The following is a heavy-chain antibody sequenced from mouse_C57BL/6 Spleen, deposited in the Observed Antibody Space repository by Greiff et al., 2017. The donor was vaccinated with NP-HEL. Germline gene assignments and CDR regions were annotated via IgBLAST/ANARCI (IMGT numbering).Heavy chain of an antibody. CDR2: INPSTGGT. J-gene: IGHJ3*01. CDR3: ARGLYGSSYGFAY. D-gene: IGHD1-1*01. Sequence: EVKLQQSGPELVKPGASVKISCKASGYSFTGYYMNWVKQSPEKSLEWIGEINPSTGGTTYNQKFKAKATLTVDKSSSTAYMQLKSLTSEDSAVYYCARGLYGSSYGFAYWGQGTLVTVSA. V-gene: IGHV1-42*01. CDR1: GYSFTGYY.